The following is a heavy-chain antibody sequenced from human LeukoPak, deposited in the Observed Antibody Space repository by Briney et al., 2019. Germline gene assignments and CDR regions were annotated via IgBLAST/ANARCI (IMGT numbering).Heavy chain of an antibody. Sequence: PSETLSLTCAVSGYSITSGYYWGWIRQPPGKGLEWIGSVYHSGSTYYNPSLKTRVTISVDTSKNQFSLKLSYLTAADTAVYYCARLYLRDHCSSTSCYGLYFDYWGQGTLVTVSS. J-gene: IGHJ4*02. CDR2: VYHSGST. D-gene: IGHD2-2*01. CDR1: GYSITSGYY. CDR3: ARLYLRDHCSSTSCYGLYFDY. V-gene: IGHV4-38-2*01.